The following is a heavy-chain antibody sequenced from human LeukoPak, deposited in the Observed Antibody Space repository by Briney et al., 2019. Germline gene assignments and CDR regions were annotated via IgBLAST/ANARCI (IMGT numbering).Heavy chain of an antibody. CDR1: GYTFIYYD. CDR3: ARVRDGYNDAYDI. J-gene: IGHJ3*02. Sequence: PGASVKVSCKASGYTFIYYDMHWVRQAPGQGLEWVGTINPYDNSTNYAQKFQGRVTMTRDTSTSTVYMELSSLKSEDTAVYYCARVRDGYNDAYDIWGQGTMVTVSS. V-gene: IGHV1-46*01. CDR2: INPYDNST. D-gene: IGHD5-24*01.